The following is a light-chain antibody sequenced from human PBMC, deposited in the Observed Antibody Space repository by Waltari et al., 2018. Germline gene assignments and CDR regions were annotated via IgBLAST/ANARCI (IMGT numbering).Light chain of an antibody. CDR2: YDD. CDR3: AAWDDSLNGVV. J-gene: IGLJ2*01. CDR1: SSNTGTNA. V-gene: IGLV1-36*01. Sequence: QSVLTQPPSVSEAPRQRVTIPCSGSSSNTGTNAVNWYQQLPGKAPKLLIYYDDLLPSGVSDRFSGSKSGTSASLAISGLQSEDEADYYCAAWDDSLNGVVFGGGTKLTVL.